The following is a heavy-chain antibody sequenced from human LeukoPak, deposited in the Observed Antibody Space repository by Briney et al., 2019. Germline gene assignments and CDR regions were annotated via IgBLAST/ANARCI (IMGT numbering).Heavy chain of an antibody. CDR3: TTGGGDSSGYYFGEIDY. J-gene: IGHJ4*02. D-gene: IGHD3-22*01. Sequence: GGSLRLSSAASGFPFSNAWMSWVRPAPGKGLEWVGRIKSKTDGGTTHYAAPVKGRLTISRHGSKTTLYLQRNSLTTEDTAVYYCTTGGGDSSGYYFGEIDYWGKGTLVTVSS. CDR2: IKSKTDGGTT. V-gene: IGHV3-15*01. CDR1: GFPFSNAW.